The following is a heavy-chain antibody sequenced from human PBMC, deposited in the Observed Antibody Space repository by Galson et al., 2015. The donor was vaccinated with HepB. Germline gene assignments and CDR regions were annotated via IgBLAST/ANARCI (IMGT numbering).Heavy chain of an antibody. Sequence: SLRLSCAASGFTFSSYGTHWVRQAPGKGLEWVAVIWYDVDKKAYAESVRGRFTISRDNSKNTLYLHMNSLRAEDTAVYYCARDPRGIVEVGTMDYWGQGTLVTVSS. CDR3: ARDPRGIVEVGTMDY. CDR2: IWYDVDKK. V-gene: IGHV3-33*01. J-gene: IGHJ4*02. CDR1: GFTFSSYG. D-gene: IGHD6-13*01.